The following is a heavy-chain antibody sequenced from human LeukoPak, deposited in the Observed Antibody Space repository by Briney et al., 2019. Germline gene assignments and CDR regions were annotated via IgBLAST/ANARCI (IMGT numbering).Heavy chain of an antibody. CDR2: FDPEDGET. CDR3: ATGTPYDILTGYYSAPFDY. D-gene: IGHD3-9*01. CDR1: GYTLTELS. Sequence: GASVKVSCKVSGYTLTELSMHWVRQAPGKGLERMGGFDPEDGETIYAQKFQGRVTMTEDTSTDTAYMELSSLRSEDTAVYYCATGTPYDILTGYYSAPFDYWGQGTLVTVSS. J-gene: IGHJ4*02. V-gene: IGHV1-24*01.